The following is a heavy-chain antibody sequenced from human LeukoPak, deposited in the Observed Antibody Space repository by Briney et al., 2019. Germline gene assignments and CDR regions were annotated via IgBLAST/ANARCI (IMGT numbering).Heavy chain of an antibody. CDR2: IYYSGST. V-gene: IGHV4-39*07. D-gene: IGHD1-1*01. J-gene: IGHJ4*02. CDR1: GGSISSSSYY. Sequence: SETLSLTCTVSGGSISSSSYYWGWIRQPPGKGLEWIGSIYYSGSTYYNPSLKSRVTISVDTSKNQFSLNLTSVTAADTAVYFCARPQLEHYYFDYWGQGTLVTVSS. CDR3: ARPQLEHYYFDY.